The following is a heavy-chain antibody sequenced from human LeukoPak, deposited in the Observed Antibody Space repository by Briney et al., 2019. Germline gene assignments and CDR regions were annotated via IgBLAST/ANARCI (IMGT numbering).Heavy chain of an antibody. CDR1: GFTVSRNY. V-gene: IGHV3-66*04. D-gene: IGHD4-17*01. Sequence: GGSLRLSCVASGFTVSRNYMSWVRQAPGKGLEWVSAFYSGGTLYYADSVKGRFTISTDNSKNTLYLQMNSLRAEDTAMYYCTRQRSEVTTFDYWGQGTRVTVSS. J-gene: IGHJ4*02. CDR3: TRQRSEVTTFDY. CDR2: FYSGGTL.